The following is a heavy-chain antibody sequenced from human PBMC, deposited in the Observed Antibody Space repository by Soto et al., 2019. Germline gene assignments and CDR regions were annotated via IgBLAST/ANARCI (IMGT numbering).Heavy chain of an antibody. D-gene: IGHD3-22*01. V-gene: IGHV1-69*01. CDR2: IIPIFGTA. Sequence: QVQLVQSGAEVKKPGSSVKVSCKASGGTFSSYAISWVRQAPGQGLEWMGGIIPIFGTANYAQKFQGRVTITADESTSTAYMELSSLRSEDTAVYYCARDTYHYDSSGYYYPDYYYGMDVWGQGTTVTVSS. CDR1: GGTFSSYA. J-gene: IGHJ6*02. CDR3: ARDTYHYDSSGYYYPDYYYGMDV.